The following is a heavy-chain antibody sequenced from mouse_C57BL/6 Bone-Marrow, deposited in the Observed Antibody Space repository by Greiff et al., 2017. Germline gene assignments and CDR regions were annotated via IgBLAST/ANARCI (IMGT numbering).Heavy chain of an antibody. CDR2: ISSGGSYT. Sequence: EVMLVESGGDLVKPGGSLKLSCAASGFTFSSYGMSWVRQTPDKRLEWVATISSGGSYTYYPDSVKGRFTISRDNAKNTLYLQMCSLKSEDTAMYYCARHRAPYFDYWGQGTTLTVSS. CDR3: ARHRAPYFDY. D-gene: IGHD3-3*01. V-gene: IGHV5-6*01. J-gene: IGHJ2*01. CDR1: GFTFSSYG.